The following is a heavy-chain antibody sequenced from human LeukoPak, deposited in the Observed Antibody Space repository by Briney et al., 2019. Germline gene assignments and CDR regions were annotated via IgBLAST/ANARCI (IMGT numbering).Heavy chain of an antibody. CDR2: IYPGDSDT. Sequence: GESLKISCKGSGSSFTSYWIGWVRQMPGKGLEWMGIIYPGDSDTRYSPSFQGQVTISADKSISTAYLQWSSLKASDTAMYYCARYLGYCSSTSCYKWSGENYYFDYWGQGTLVTVSS. CDR3: ARYLGYCSSTSCYKWSGENYYFDY. CDR1: GSSFTSYW. D-gene: IGHD2-2*02. V-gene: IGHV5-51*01. J-gene: IGHJ4*02.